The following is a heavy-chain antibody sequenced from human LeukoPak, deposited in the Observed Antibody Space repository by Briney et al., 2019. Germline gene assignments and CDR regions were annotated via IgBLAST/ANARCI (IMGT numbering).Heavy chain of an antibody. V-gene: IGHV3-7*01. CDR2: IKQDGSEK. CDR1: GFTFSSYW. D-gene: IGHD6-13*01. J-gene: IGHJ6*04. Sequence: GGSLRLSCAASGFTFSSYWMSWVRQAPGKGLEWVANIKQDGSEKYYVDSVKGRFTISRDNAKNSLYLQMNSLRAEDTAVYYCTRVLWSSWYGFQPMDVSDKGPTVTVSS. CDR3: TRVLWSSWYGFQPMDV.